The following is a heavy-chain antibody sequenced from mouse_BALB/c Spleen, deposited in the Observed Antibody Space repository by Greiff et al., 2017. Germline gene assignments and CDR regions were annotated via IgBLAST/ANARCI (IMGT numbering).Heavy chain of an antibody. Sequence: EVKLVESGAELVKPGASVKLSCTASGFNIKDTYMHWVKQRPEQGLEWIGRIDPANGNTKYDPKFQGKATITADTSSNTAYLRLSSLTSEDTAVYYCALYGNSWYFDVWGAGTTVTVSS. J-gene: IGHJ1*01. CDR2: IDPANGNT. V-gene: IGHV14-3*02. CDR1: GFNIKDTY. D-gene: IGHD2-1*01. CDR3: ALYGNSWYFDV.